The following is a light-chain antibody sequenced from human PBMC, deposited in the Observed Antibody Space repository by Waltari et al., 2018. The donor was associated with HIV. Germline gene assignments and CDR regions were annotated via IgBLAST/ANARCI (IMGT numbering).Light chain of an antibody. CDR1: QSVSSSY. Sequence: EIVLTQSPGTLSLSPGERATLSCRASQSVSSSYLAWYQQKPGHTPRLLIYGASSRATGIPDRFSGSGSGTDFTLTISRLEPEDFAVYYCQQYDSSPLTFGGGTKVESK. CDR3: QQYDSSPLT. J-gene: IGKJ4*01. V-gene: IGKV3-20*01. CDR2: GAS.